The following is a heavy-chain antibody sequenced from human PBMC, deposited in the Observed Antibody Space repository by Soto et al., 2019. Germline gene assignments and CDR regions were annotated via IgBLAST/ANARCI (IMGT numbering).Heavy chain of an antibody. D-gene: IGHD1-26*01. CDR2: IYDSGSP. Sequence: QVQLQESGPGQVKPSETLSLKCTISGGSISVYYWSWIRQPPGRALEWIGYIYDSGSPYYNPSLRSRVIISADTSKNQISLELTSATAADTAVYYCARGVGSSPPRYWGRGTLVTVSS. CDR1: GGSISVYY. V-gene: IGHV4-59*01. J-gene: IGHJ4*02. CDR3: ARGVGSSPPRY.